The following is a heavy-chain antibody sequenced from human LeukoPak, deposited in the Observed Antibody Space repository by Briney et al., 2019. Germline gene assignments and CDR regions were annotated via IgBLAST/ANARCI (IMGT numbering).Heavy chain of an antibody. CDR1: GFTFTSYY. Sequence: GGSLRLSCAASGFTFTSYYMHWVRQAPGQGLEWMAIINPSGGSTNYAQKFQGRVTMTRDTSTSTVYMELSSLRSEDTAVYYCARDPRPSYDSSDYYYPGDYWGRGTLVTVSS. CDR2: INPSGGST. V-gene: IGHV1-46*01. CDR3: ARDPRPSYDSSDYYYPGDY. J-gene: IGHJ4*02. D-gene: IGHD3-22*01.